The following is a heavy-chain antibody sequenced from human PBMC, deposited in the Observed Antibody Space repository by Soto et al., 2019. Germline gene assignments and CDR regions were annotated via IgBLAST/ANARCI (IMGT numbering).Heavy chain of an antibody. CDR2: IKSKTDGGTT. V-gene: IGHV3-15*07. CDR3: TTLDQIRFLEWSRPMDV. J-gene: IGHJ6*02. CDR1: GFTFSNAW. D-gene: IGHD3-3*01. Sequence: PGGSLRLSCAASGFTFSNAWMNWVRQAPGKGLEWVGRIKSKTDGGTTDYAAPVKGRFTISRDDSKNTLYLQMNSLKTEDTAVYYCTTLDQIRFLEWSRPMDVWGQGTTVTVSS.